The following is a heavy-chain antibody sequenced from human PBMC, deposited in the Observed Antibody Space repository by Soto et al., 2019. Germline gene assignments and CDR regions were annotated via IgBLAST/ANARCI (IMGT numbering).Heavy chain of an antibody. CDR2: IYPKSGST. V-gene: IGHV1-46*01. Sequence: ASVKVSCKASGYNFTSHYMHWLRQAPGQGLESMGIIYPKSGSTIYAQKFQGRLTMTRDTSTHTFYMELSSLRSEDTAMYYCARVGYSSTGTTFHYHGLDVWGQGTTVTVYS. J-gene: IGHJ6*02. CDR1: GYNFTSHY. D-gene: IGHD3-22*01. CDR3: ARVGYSSTGTTFHYHGLDV.